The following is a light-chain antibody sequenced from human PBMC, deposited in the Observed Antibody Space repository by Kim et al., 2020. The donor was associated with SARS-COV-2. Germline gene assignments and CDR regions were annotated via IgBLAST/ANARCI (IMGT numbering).Light chain of an antibody. Sequence: PGEKATLSCRASQSFGGAYLAWYQQKPGQAPRLLIYGSSTRATGVPDRFSGSGSGTDFALTISRLEPEDFAVFYCHQYGDTPTFGQGTKVDIK. J-gene: IGKJ1*01. CDR1: QSFGGAY. CDR2: GSS. CDR3: HQYGDTPT. V-gene: IGKV3-20*01.